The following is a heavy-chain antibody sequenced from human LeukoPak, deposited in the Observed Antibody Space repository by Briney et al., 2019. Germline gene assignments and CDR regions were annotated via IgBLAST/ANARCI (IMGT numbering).Heavy chain of an antibody. Sequence: PGGSLRLSCAASGFTFSSYAMSWVRQAPGKGLEWVAVIWYDGSNKYYADSVKGRFTISRDNSKNTLYLQMNSLRAEDTAVYYCARVKDYYDSSGPFDYWGQGTLVTVSS. J-gene: IGHJ4*02. CDR1: GFTFSSYA. D-gene: IGHD3-22*01. V-gene: IGHV3-33*08. CDR2: IWYDGSNK. CDR3: ARVKDYYDSSGPFDY.